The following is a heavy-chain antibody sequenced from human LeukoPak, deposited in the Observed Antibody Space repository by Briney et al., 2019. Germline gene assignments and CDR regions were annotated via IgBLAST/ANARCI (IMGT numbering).Heavy chain of an antibody. CDR3: ARELGYYDYVWGSYRYTYFDY. J-gene: IGHJ4*02. CDR1: GFSFSSYN. Sequence: GGSLRLSCAASGFSFSSYNMNWVRQAPGKGLEWVSSISSSSSYIYYADSVKGRFTISRDNAKNSLYLQMNSLRAEDTAVYYCARELGYYDYVWGSYRYTYFDYWGQGTLVTVSS. V-gene: IGHV3-21*01. CDR2: ISSSSSYI. D-gene: IGHD3-16*02.